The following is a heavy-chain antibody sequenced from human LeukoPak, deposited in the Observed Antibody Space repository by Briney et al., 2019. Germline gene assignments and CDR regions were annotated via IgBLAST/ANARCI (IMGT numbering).Heavy chain of an antibody. D-gene: IGHD6-13*01. Sequence: SETLSLTCTVSGYSISSGYYWGWIRQPPGKGLEWIGSIYHSGSTYYNPSLKSRVTISVDTSKNQFSLKLSSVTAADTAVYDCARSPYSSSWSFRDAFDIWGQGTMVTVSS. V-gene: IGHV4-38-2*02. J-gene: IGHJ3*02. CDR2: IYHSGST. CDR3: ARSPYSSSWSFRDAFDI. CDR1: GYSISSGYY.